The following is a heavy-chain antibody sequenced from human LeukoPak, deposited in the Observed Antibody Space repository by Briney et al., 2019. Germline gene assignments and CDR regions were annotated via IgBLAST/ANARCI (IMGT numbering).Heavy chain of an antibody. J-gene: IGHJ4*02. D-gene: IGHD6-13*01. CDR2: INWNGGST. V-gene: IGHV3-20*04. Sequence: PGGSLRLSCAASGFTFDDYGMSWVRQAPGKGLEWVSGINWNGGSTGYADSVKGRFTISRDNAKNTLYLQMNSLRAEDTAVYYCASHGELTPIAAASFDYWGQGTLVTVSS. CDR1: GFTFDDYG. CDR3: ASHGELTPIAAASFDY.